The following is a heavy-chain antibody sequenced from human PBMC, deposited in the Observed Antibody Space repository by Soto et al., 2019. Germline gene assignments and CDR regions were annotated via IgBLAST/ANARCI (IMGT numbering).Heavy chain of an antibody. CDR1: GFTFSSYA. V-gene: IGHV3-30-3*01. CDR3: ASIGYSYGSYYYYGMDV. Sequence: PGGSLRLSCAASGFTFSSYAMHWVRQAPGKGLEWVAVISYDGSNKYYADSVKGRFTISRDNSKNTLYLQMNSLRAEDTAVYYCASIGYSYGSYYYYGMDVWGQGTTVTVSS. J-gene: IGHJ6*02. CDR2: ISYDGSNK. D-gene: IGHD5-18*01.